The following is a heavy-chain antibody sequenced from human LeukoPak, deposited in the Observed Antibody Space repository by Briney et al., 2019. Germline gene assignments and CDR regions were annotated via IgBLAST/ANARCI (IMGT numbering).Heavy chain of an antibody. J-gene: IGHJ4*02. D-gene: IGHD4-17*01. CDR2: ISYDGNNK. V-gene: IGHV3-30*03. Sequence: GRSLRLSCAASGLTLSNSGMHWVRQAPGKGLEWVAAISYDGNNKYYADSVKGRFTISGDNSKNTLYLQMNSVRDEDTAVYYCARDIGGLDGDGLDYWGQGTLVTVSS. CDR1: GLTLSNSG. CDR3: ARDIGGLDGDGLDY.